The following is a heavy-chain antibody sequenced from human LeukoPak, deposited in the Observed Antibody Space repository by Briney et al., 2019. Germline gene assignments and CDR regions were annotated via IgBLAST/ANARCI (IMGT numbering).Heavy chain of an antibody. V-gene: IGHV1-2*06. Sequence: ASVKVSCKASGYTFTGYYMHWVRQAPRQGLEWMGRINPNSGGTNYAQKFQGRVTMTRDTSISTAYMELSRLRSDDTAVYYCARVSCTNGVCHYRDFDYWGQGTLVTVSS. J-gene: IGHJ4*02. CDR1: GYTFTGYY. D-gene: IGHD2-8*01. CDR3: ARVSCTNGVCHYRDFDY. CDR2: INPNSGGT.